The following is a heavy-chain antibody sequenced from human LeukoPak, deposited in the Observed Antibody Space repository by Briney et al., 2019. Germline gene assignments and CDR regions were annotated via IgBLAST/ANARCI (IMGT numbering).Heavy chain of an antibody. CDR2: IKSKTDGGTT. D-gene: IGHD3-10*01. V-gene: IGHV3-15*01. J-gene: IGHJ4*02. CDR3: TTSEGALWYYFDY. Sequence: GGSLRLSCAASGFTFSNAWMSWVRQAPGKGLEWVGRIKSKTDGGTTDYAAPVKGRFTISRDDSKNTLYLQMNGLKTEDTAVYYCTTSEGALWYYFDYWGQGTLVTVSS. CDR1: GFTFSNAW.